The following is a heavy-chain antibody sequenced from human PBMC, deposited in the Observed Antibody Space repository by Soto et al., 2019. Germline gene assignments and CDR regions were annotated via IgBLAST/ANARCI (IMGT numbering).Heavy chain of an antibody. V-gene: IGHV4-59*08. Sequence: TLSLTCTVSGGSISSYYWSWIRQPPGKGLEWIGYIYYSGSTNYNPSLKSRVTISVDTSKNQFSLKLSSVTAADTAVYYCARQTLGVTVIDYWGQGTLVTVSS. D-gene: IGHD2-21*02. CDR2: IYYSGST. J-gene: IGHJ4*02. CDR3: ARQTLGVTVIDY. CDR1: GGSISSYY.